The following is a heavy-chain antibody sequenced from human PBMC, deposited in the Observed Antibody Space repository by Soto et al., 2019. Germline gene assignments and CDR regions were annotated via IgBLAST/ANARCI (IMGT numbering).Heavy chain of an antibody. CDR3: STAYSITGTGRWFDP. Sequence: GGSLRLSCAVSGFAFSNALMSWVRQSPGKWLEWIGRIKSKTDGGTTDYAAPVKGRFTISRDDSKNMLYLQMSSLKTEDTAVYYVSTAYSITGTGRWFDPWGQGTLVTVSS. CDR1: GFAFSNAL. J-gene: IGHJ5*02. D-gene: IGHD1-7*01. V-gene: IGHV3-15*01. CDR2: IKSKTDGGTT.